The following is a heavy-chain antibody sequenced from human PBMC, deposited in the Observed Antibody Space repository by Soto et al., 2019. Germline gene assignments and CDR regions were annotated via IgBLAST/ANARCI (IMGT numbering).Heavy chain of an antibody. CDR1: GFTFSSYS. CDR3: ARDRYTAMVTYYYYYGMDV. CDR2: ISSSSSTI. V-gene: IGHV3-48*02. D-gene: IGHD5-18*01. Sequence: GGSLRLSCAASGFTFSSYSMNWVRQAPGKGLEWVSYISSSSSTIYYADSVKGRFTISRDNAKNSLYLQMNSLRDEDTAVYYCARDRYTAMVTYYYYYGMDVWGHGTTVTVSS. J-gene: IGHJ6*02.